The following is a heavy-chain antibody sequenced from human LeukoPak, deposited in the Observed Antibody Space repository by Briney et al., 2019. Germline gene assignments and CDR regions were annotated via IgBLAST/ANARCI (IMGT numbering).Heavy chain of an antibody. CDR2: ISDGGGGT. CDR1: GFTFSSCA. J-gene: IGHJ6*04. CDR3: AKDRWEQWLGVSYYDYGMDV. D-gene: IGHD6-19*01. V-gene: IGHV3-23*01. Sequence: PGGSLRLSCAASGFTFSSCAMSWVRQAPGKGLEWVSGISDGGGGTNYADSVKGRFTISRDNPKNTLYLEMNHLRVEDTAVYYCAKDRWEQWLGVSYYDYGMDVWGKGTTVTVSS.